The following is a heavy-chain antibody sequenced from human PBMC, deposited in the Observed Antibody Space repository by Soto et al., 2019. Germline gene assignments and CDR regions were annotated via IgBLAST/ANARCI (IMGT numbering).Heavy chain of an antibody. CDR2: IYYSGST. Sequence: PSETLSLTCTVSGGSISSSSYYWGWIRQPPGKGLEWIGSIYYSGSTYYNPSLKSRVTISVDTSKNQFSLKLSSVTAADTAVYYCARLMVYAAYYFDYWGQGTLVTSPQ. D-gene: IGHD2-8*01. V-gene: IGHV4-39*01. CDR1: GGSISSSSYY. CDR3: ARLMVYAAYYFDY. J-gene: IGHJ4*02.